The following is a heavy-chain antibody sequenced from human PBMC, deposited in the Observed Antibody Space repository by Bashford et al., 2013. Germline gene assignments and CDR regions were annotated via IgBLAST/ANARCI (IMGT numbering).Heavy chain of an antibody. D-gene: IGHD3-16*02. CDR3: AREKSGDGSIVRVFDS. J-gene: IGHJ4*02. V-gene: IGHV1-18*04. Sequence: VASVKVSCKTSGYTFDRYGISWVRQAPGQGPEWMGWINPDNDDTSYLRKFQDRVTMTTDTSTSTAYLEVRGLTSDDTAVYYCAREKSGDGSIVRVFDSWGQGTMVTVSS. CDR1: GYTFDRYG. CDR2: INPDNDDT.